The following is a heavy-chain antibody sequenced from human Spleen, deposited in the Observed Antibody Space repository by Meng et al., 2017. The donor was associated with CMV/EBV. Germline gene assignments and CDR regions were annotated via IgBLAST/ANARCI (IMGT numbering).Heavy chain of an antibody. D-gene: IGHD4-17*01. Sequence: SLKISCAASGFTLEDFAMHWVRQAPGKGLEWVSGISWIRGTIDYADSVKGRFTISRDSAKNSLYLQMSSLRAEDTAFYYCAKSIGLTVPAPFDSWGQGTLVTVSS. CDR2: ISWIRGTI. V-gene: IGHV3-9*01. J-gene: IGHJ4*02. CDR1: GFTLEDFA. CDR3: AKSIGLTVPAPFDS.